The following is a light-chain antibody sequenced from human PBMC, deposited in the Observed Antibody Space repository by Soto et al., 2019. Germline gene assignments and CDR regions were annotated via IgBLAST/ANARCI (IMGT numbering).Light chain of an antibody. J-gene: IGKJ1*01. CDR2: GAS. CDR3: QQYGRT. Sequence: EIVLTQSPGTLSLSPGERATLSCRASQSVSGSYLAWYQQKPGQAPRLLIYGASSRATGIPDRSSGSGSGTDFTLTISRLEPEDFAVYYCQQYGRTFGQGTKVEIK. CDR1: QSVSGSY. V-gene: IGKV3-20*01.